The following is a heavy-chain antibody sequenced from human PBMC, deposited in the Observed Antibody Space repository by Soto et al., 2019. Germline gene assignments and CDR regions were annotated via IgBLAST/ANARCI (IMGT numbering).Heavy chain of an antibody. Sequence: ASVKGSCKASGYSFTDYHIHWVRQAPGQGLEWLGRINPKSGGTSTAQKFQGWVTMTRDRSISTVYMELTRLRSDDTAVYFCARGHSTDCSNGVCSFFYNHEMDVRGQGTTVTVSS. D-gene: IGHD2-8*01. CDR3: ARGHSTDCSNGVCSFFYNHEMDV. CDR2: INPKSGGT. J-gene: IGHJ6*02. V-gene: IGHV1-2*04. CDR1: GYSFTDYH.